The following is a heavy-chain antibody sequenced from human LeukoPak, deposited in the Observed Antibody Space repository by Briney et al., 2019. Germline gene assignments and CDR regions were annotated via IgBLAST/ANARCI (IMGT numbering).Heavy chain of an antibody. V-gene: IGHV3-23*01. D-gene: IGHD2-2*01. CDR3: AKGIIIVVVPAARGDAFDI. CDR2: ISGSGSRR. J-gene: IGHJ3*02. CDR1: GFTFSRFA. Sequence: GGSLRHSCAASGFTFSRFAMNWVRQAPGKGLEWVSGISGSGSRRDYPDSVKGRFTISRDNSKNTLFLQMNSLRAEDTAVYYCAKGIIIVVVPAARGDAFDIWGQGTMVTVSS.